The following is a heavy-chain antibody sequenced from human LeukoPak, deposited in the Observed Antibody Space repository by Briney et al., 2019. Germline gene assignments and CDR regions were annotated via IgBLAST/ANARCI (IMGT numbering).Heavy chain of an antibody. CDR3: AKDAVPHIVVVPGTYYYYYMDV. CDR1: GFTFSTYA. Sequence: PGGSLRLSCAASGFTFSTYAMHWVRQAPGKGLEWAALISYDGSNKYYADSVKGRFTISRDNSKDTLYLQMNRLRAEDTAVYYCAKDAVPHIVVVPGTYYYYYMDVWGKGTTVTISS. D-gene: IGHD2-21*01. CDR2: ISYDGSNK. V-gene: IGHV3-30*04. J-gene: IGHJ6*03.